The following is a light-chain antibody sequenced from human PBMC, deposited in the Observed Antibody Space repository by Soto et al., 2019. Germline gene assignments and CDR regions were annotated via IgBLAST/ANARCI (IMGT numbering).Light chain of an antibody. Sequence: EIVLTQSPATLSLYPGERATLSCRASQSVSRHLVWYQQKPGQAPRLLIYGASNRATGIPARFSGSGSGTDFTLTISGLEPGDFAVYYCQQRANWPLFTFGPGTKVDV. CDR1: QSVSRH. V-gene: IGKV3-11*01. CDR3: QQRANWPLFT. J-gene: IGKJ3*01. CDR2: GAS.